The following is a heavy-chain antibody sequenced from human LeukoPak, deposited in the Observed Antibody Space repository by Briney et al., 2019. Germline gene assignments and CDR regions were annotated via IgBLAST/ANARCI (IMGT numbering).Heavy chain of an antibody. D-gene: IGHD2-2*01. CDR2: INPNSGGT. V-gene: IGHV1-2*02. CDR3: ARRRVVVPAFDP. Sequence: ASVKVSYKASGYTFTGYYMHWVRQAPGQGLEWMGWINPNSGGTDYAQKFQGRVTMTRDTSISTAYMELRRLRSDDTAVYYCARRRVVVPAFDPWGQETLVTVSS. CDR1: GYTFTGYY. J-gene: IGHJ5*02.